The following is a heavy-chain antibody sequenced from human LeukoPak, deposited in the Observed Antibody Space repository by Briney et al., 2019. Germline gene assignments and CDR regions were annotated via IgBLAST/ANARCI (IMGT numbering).Heavy chain of an antibody. V-gene: IGHV5-51*01. CDR2: IYPGDSDT. CDR3: ARREGGHFDY. Sequence: GESLKISCKGSGYKFNNFWVGWVRQMPGKGLEWMGIIYPGDSDTRYSPSFQGQVTISADKSISTAYLQWSSLKASDTAMYYCARREGGHFDYWGQGTLVTVSS. J-gene: IGHJ4*02. D-gene: IGHD1-26*01. CDR1: GYKFNNFW.